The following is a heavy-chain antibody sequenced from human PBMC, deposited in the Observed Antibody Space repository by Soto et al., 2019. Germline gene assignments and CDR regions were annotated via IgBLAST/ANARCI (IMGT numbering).Heavy chain of an antibody. CDR1: GYDFNTNW. D-gene: IGHD3-3*01. V-gene: IGHV5-51*01. CDR2: MYPGDSDT. Sequence: GESLKISCRGSGYDFNTNWFGWVRQLPGRGLEWVGIMYPGDSDTRYNPSLQGHVTLSVDVAVSTAFLQWRSLETSDTGMYFCSRLPRDCNKTSCYYADHWGQGTQVTVSS. J-gene: IGHJ4*02. CDR3: SRLPRDCNKTSCYYADH.